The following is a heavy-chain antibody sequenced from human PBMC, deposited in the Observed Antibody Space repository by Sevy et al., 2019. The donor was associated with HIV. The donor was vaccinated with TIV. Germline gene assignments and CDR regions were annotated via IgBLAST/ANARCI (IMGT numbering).Heavy chain of an antibody. J-gene: IGHJ4*02. Sequence: GGSLRLSCAASGFTFSSYAMSWVRQAPGKGLEWVSAISGSGGSTYYADSVKGRFTISRDNSKNTLYLQMNSLRAEDTAVYYCAKAHYYDFWSYYFDYCGQGTLVTVSS. V-gene: IGHV3-23*01. D-gene: IGHD3-3*01. CDR3: AKAHYYDFWSYYFDY. CDR1: GFTFSSYA. CDR2: ISGSGGST.